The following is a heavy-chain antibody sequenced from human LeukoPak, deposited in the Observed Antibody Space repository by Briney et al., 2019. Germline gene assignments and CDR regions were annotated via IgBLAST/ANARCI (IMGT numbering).Heavy chain of an antibody. CDR1: GFTFSSYW. V-gene: IGHV3-74*01. J-gene: IGHJ4*02. CDR3: ARGVTSVAGTDYFDY. D-gene: IGHD6-19*01. Sequence: GGSLRLSCAASGFTFSSYWMHWVRQAPGKGLVWVSRINSDGRSTSYADSVKGRFTISRDNAKNTLFLQMNSLRAEDTATYYCARGVTSVAGTDYFDYWGQGTLVTVSS. CDR2: INSDGRST.